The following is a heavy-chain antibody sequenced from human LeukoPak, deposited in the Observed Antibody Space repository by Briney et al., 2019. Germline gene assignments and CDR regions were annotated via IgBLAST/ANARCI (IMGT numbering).Heavy chain of an antibody. V-gene: IGHV1-69*04. CDR1: GDTFSSYA. J-gene: IGHJ4*02. CDR3: ARMTTVTTRGYYDSSGYFI. CDR2: IIPIFGIA. D-gene: IGHD3-22*01. Sequence: SVKVSCKASGDTFSSYASNWVRRAPGQGLEWMGRIIPIFGIANYAQKFQGRVTITADKSTSTAYMELSSLRSEDTAVYYCARMTTVTTRGYYDSSGYFIWGQGALVTVSS.